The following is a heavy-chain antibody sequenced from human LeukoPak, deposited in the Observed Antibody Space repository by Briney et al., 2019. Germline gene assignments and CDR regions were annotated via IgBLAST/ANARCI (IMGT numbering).Heavy chain of an antibody. J-gene: IGHJ4*02. CDR3: AKDRGSGCSS. Sequence: GGSLRLSCAASGFTFSSYGMHWVRQAPGKGPEWVAVISYDGSNKYYADSVKGRFTISRDNSKNTLYLQMNSLRAEDTAVYYCAKDRGSGCSSWGQGTLVTVSS. V-gene: IGHV3-30*18. CDR2: ISYDGSNK. CDR1: GFTFSSYG. D-gene: IGHD6-19*01.